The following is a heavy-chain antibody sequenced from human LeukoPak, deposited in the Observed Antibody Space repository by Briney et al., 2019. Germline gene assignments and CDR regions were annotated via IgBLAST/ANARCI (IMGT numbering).Heavy chain of an antibody. CDR3: VKAILFGSVSYYAD. V-gene: IGHV3-64D*09. Sequence: GGSLRLSCSASGFTFSNFPMHWVRQAPGKGLEYVSAVSSDGGSTYYADSVRGRFTISRDNSKNTLSLQMSSLRAEDTAVYYCVKAILFGSVSYYADWGQGTLVTVSS. CDR2: VSSDGGST. J-gene: IGHJ4*02. CDR1: GFTFSNFP. D-gene: IGHD3-22*01.